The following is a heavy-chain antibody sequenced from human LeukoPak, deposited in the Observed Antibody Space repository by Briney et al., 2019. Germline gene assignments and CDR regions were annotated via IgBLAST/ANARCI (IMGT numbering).Heavy chain of an antibody. Sequence: GGSLRLSCAASGFTFSDYYMSWIRQAPGKGLEWVSYISSSGSTIYYADSVKGRFTISRDNAKNSLYLQMNSLRAEDTAVYYCARDMAPILLGIGAAIPTADFDYWGQGTLVTVSS. CDR1: GFTFSDYY. J-gene: IGHJ4*02. D-gene: IGHD6-13*01. CDR2: ISSSGSTI. V-gene: IGHV3-11*04. CDR3: ARDMAPILLGIGAAIPTADFDY.